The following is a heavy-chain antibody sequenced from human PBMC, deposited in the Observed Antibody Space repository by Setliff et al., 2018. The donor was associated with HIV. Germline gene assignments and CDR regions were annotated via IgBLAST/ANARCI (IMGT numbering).Heavy chain of an antibody. CDR2: ISDDGTNT. CDR3: TSAFADYAYWYFDY. Sequence: GGSLRLSCAASGFTFDRFWMHWVRQAPGKGLEWVAVISDDGTNTYYADSVKGRFTISRDDSKSIAYLQMNSLKTEDTAVYYCTSAFADYAYWYFDYWGQGTLVTVSS. CDR1: GFTFDRFW. D-gene: IGHD2-8*02. J-gene: IGHJ4*02. V-gene: IGHV3-30*03.